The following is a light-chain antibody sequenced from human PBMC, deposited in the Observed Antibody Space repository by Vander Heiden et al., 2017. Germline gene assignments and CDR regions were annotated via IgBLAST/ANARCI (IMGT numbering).Light chain of an antibody. CDR3: AAWDGSLSGRV. Sequence: QSVLTQPPSASGPPGQRVTISCSGSSSNIGSNYVVWYQQLPGTAPKLLIYRNNQRPSGVPDRFSGSKSGTSASLAISGLRSEDEADYYCAAWDGSLSGRVFGGGTKLTVL. V-gene: IGLV1-47*01. J-gene: IGLJ3*02. CDR2: RNN. CDR1: SSNIGSNY.